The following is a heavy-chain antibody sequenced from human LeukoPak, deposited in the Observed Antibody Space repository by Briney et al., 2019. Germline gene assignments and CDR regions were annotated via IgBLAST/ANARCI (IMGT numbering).Heavy chain of an antibody. Sequence: PGGSPRLSCAASGFTFNSYWMHWVRQGPGKGLVWVSRINSDGSSTSYADSVKGRFTISRDNAKKTLYLQMNSLRADDTAVYYCAGQYFGFDYWGQGTVVPVSS. CDR2: INSDGSST. J-gene: IGHJ4*02. V-gene: IGHV3-74*01. CDR1: GFTFNSYW. CDR3: AGQYFGFDY. D-gene: IGHD2/OR15-2a*01.